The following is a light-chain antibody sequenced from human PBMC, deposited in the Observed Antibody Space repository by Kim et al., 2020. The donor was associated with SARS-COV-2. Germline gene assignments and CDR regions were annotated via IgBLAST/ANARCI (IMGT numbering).Light chain of an antibody. Sequence: SPGERATLSCRASQSLSSSYLAWYQQKPGQAPRLLIYDASSRATGIPDRFSGSGSGTDFTLTISRLEPEDFAVYYCQQYGSSPPYSFGQGTKLEI. CDR1: QSLSSSY. V-gene: IGKV3-20*01. CDR2: DAS. J-gene: IGKJ2*03. CDR3: QQYGSSPPYS.